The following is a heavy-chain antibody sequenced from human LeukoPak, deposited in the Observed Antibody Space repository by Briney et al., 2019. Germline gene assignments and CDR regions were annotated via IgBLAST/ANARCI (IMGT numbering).Heavy chain of an antibody. CDR2: IYYGGST. CDR3: ARGVRSYYDILTGYYKRGYWYFDL. D-gene: IGHD3-9*01. V-gene: IGHV4-59*01. Sequence: SETLSLTCTVPGGSISSYYWGWIRQPPGKGLEWIGYIYYGGSTNTKPSLRSRVTISVATSRNQFSLKLRSGTAADTAVYYCARGVRSYYDILTGYYKRGYWYFDLWGRGALVTVSS. CDR1: GGSISSYY. J-gene: IGHJ2*01.